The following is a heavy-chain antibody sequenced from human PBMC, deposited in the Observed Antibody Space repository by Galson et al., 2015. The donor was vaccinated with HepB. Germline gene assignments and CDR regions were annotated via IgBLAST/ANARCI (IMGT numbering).Heavy chain of an antibody. Sequence: SVKVSCKASGGTFSSYAISWVRQAPGQGLEWMGRIIPILGIANYAQKFQGRVTITADKSTSTAYMELSSLRSEDTAVYYCARTPMDRSRYYYYGMDVWGQGTTVTVSS. D-gene: IGHD3-10*01. J-gene: IGHJ6*02. CDR1: GGTFSSYA. V-gene: IGHV1-69*04. CDR3: ARTPMDRSRYYYYGMDV. CDR2: IIPILGIA.